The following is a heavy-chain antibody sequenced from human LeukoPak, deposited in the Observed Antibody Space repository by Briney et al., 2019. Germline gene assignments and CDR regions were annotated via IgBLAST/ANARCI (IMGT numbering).Heavy chain of an antibody. V-gene: IGHV3-7*01. CDR1: GFTFSSYW. CDR3: ASCIAAAGTSSDDAFDI. J-gene: IGHJ3*02. Sequence: GGSLRLSCAASGFTFSSYWMSWVRQAPGKGLEWVANIKQDGSEKYYVDSVKGRFTISRDNAKNSLYLQMNSLRAGDTAVYYCASCIAAAGTSSDDAFDIWGQGTMVTVSS. D-gene: IGHD6-13*01. CDR2: IKQDGSEK.